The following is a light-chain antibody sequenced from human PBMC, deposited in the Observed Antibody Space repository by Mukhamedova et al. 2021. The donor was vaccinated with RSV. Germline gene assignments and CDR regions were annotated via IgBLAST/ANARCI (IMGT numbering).Light chain of an antibody. V-gene: IGKV1-27*01. CDR3: QKYNTAPLT. CDR2: AAS. Sequence: WYQRRVHGQVPQLLIYAASTLQPGVPSRFSGSGSGTDFTLTISGLQPEDFATYYCQKYNTAPLTFGGGTKVEIK. J-gene: IGKJ4*01.